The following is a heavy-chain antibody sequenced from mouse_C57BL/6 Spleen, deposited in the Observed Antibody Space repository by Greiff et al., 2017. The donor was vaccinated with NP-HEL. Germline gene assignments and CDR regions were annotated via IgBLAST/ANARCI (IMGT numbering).Heavy chain of an antibody. D-gene: IGHD1-1*01. Sequence: EVQLQESGGGLVKPGGSLKLSCAASGFTFSDYGMHWVRQAPEKGLEWVAYISSGSSTIYYADTVKGRFTISRDNAKNTLFLQMTSLRSDDTAMYYCAMRICDYYGSLDYWGQGTTLTVSS. V-gene: IGHV5-17*01. CDR3: AMRICDYYGSLDY. J-gene: IGHJ2*01. CDR2: ISSGSSTI. CDR1: GFTFSDYG.